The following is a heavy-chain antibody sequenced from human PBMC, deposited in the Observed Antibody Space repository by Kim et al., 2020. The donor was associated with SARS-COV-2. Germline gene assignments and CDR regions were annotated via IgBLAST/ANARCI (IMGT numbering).Heavy chain of an antibody. D-gene: IGHD6-13*01. J-gene: IGHJ4*02. Sequence: GGSLRLSCAASGFTFNTYSMNWVRQAPGEGLEWVSSISSSSSYIYYADSVKGRFTISRNNAKNSLYLQMNTLRAEDTAVYYCARVSGASAAAGTLPFDYWGQGTLVTVSS. V-gene: IGHV3-21*01. CDR1: GFTFNTYS. CDR2: ISSSSSYI. CDR3: ARVSGASAAAGTLPFDY.